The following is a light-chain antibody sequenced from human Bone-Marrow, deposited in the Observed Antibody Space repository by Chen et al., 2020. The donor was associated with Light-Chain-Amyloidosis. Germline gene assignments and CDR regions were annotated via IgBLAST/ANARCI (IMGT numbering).Light chain of an antibody. CDR1: DLPTKY. CDR3: QSADSSGTYEVI. J-gene: IGLJ2*01. V-gene: IGLV3-25*03. CDR2: RDT. Sequence: SYELTQPPSVSGSPGQTPRITCSGDDLPTKYAYWYQQKPGQAPVLGIHRDTERPSGISERFSGSSSGTTATLTISGVQAEDEADYHCQSADSSGTYEVIFGGGTKLTVL.